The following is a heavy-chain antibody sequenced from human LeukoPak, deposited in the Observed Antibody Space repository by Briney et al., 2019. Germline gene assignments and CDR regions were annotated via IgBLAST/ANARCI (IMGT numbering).Heavy chain of an antibody. CDR3: ARRGLRYFDPLDY. CDR1: GGTFSSYA. J-gene: IGHJ4*02. CDR2: IIPIFGTA. D-gene: IGHD3-9*01. V-gene: IGHV1-69*05. Sequence: GSSVKVSCKASGGTFSSYAISWVRQAPGQGLEWMGGIIPIFGTANYAQKFQGRVTITTDESTSTAYMELSSLRSEDTAVYYCARRGLRYFDPLDYWGQGTLVTVSS.